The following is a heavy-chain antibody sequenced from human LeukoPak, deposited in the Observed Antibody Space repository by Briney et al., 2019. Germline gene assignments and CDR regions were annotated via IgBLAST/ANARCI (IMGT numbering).Heavy chain of an antibody. D-gene: IGHD5-12*01. CDR1: GGSISSYY. Sequence: SETLSLTCTVSGGSISSYYWSWIRQPPGKGLEWIGYIYYSGSTNYNPSLKSRVTISVDTSKNQFSLKLSSVTAADTAVYYCARASGYAEPDYFDYWGQGTLVTVSS. J-gene: IGHJ4*02. CDR2: IYYSGST. V-gene: IGHV4-59*01. CDR3: ARASGYAEPDYFDY.